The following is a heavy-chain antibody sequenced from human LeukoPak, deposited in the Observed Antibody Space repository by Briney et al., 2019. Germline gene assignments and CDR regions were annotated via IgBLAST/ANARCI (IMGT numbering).Heavy chain of an antibody. Sequence: PGGSLRLSCAASGFTFSIYAMSWVRQAPGKGLEWVSAISNSGGSTYYADSVKGRFTISRDNSKNTLYLQMNSLRAEDTVVYYCARETTVTFYYYYYMDVWGKGTTVTISS. V-gene: IGHV3-23*01. D-gene: IGHD4-17*01. CDR3: ARETTVTFYYYYYMDV. CDR1: GFTFSIYA. CDR2: ISNSGGST. J-gene: IGHJ6*03.